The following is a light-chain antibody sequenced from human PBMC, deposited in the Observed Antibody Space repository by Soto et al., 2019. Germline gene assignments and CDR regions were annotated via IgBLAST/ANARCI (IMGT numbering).Light chain of an antibody. J-gene: IGLJ1*01. Sequence: QSALAQPASVSGSPGQSVTISCTGTSSDVGGYNYVSWYQQHPGKAPKLIISEVSKRPSGVPDRFSGSKSGNTASLTVSGLQAEDEADYYCTSHAGSNNYVFGTGTKVPVL. CDR2: EVS. CDR1: SSDVGGYNY. CDR3: TSHAGSNNYV. V-gene: IGLV2-8*01.